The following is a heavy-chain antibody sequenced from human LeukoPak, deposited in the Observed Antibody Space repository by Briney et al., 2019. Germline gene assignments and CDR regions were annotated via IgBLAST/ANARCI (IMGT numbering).Heavy chain of an antibody. CDR1: GFTFTSYA. D-gene: IGHD3-22*01. V-gene: IGHV3-23*01. J-gene: IGHJ3*02. CDR3: AKSGGWGYHDSSGFLGSASDI. CDR2: IGGAGYYT. Sequence: GGSLRLSCALSGFTFTSYALTWVRQAPGGGLEWVSAIGGAGYYTYYADSGKGRCTISRDNSKNTLYLQMSSLRADDTAVYYCAKSGGWGYHDSSGFLGSASDIWGQGTMVTVSS.